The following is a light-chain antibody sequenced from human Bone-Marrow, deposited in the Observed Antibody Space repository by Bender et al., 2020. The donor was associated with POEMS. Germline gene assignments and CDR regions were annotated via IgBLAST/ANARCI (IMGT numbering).Light chain of an antibody. CDR3: CSYAGSGTLV. CDR1: SSDVGAYNY. Sequence: QSALTQPRSVSGSPGQSVTISCTGTSSDVGAYNYVSWYQQHPGKAPKLMIYDVSKRPSGISNRFSGSKSGNTASLTISGLQAEDEADYYCCSYAGSGTLVFGGGTKLTVL. V-gene: IGLV2-11*01. CDR2: DVS. J-gene: IGLJ2*01.